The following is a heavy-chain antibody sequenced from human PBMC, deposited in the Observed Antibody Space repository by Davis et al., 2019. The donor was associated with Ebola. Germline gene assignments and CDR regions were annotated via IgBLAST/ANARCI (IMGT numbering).Heavy chain of an antibody. Sequence: AASVQVSCKASGYTFTSYSMHWVRQAPGQRVEWMGWINAGNGNTKYSQKFQGRVTITRDTSASTAYMELSSLRSEDTAVYYCARGSSKAYYYYGMDVWGQGTTVTVSS. D-gene: IGHD6-6*01. V-gene: IGHV1-3*01. CDR2: INAGNGNT. CDR1: GYTFTSYS. CDR3: ARGSSKAYYYYGMDV. J-gene: IGHJ6*02.